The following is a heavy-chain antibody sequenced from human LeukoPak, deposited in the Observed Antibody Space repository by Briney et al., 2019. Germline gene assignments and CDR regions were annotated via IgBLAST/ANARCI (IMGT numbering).Heavy chain of an antibody. D-gene: IGHD3-10*01. CDR1: GGSISSDYY. CDR2: IYYNEDT. V-gene: IGHV4-59*01. CDR3: ATDPSSGYYGPDRVARYVMDV. J-gene: IGHJ6*02. Sequence: SETLSLTCTVSGGSISSDYYWSWIRQPPGERLEWIGYIYYNEDTYYNPSLKSRGTISVDAPKNQFSLKLSSVTAADTAVYYCATDPSSGYYGPDRVARYVMDVGGPGTTVT.